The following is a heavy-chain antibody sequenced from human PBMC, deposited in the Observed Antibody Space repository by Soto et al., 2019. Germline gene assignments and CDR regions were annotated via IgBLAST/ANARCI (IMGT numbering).Heavy chain of an antibody. V-gene: IGHV3-23*01. D-gene: IGHD4-17*01. J-gene: IGHJ3*01. CDR3: SKFLINDYVGDAYHL. CDR1: GFTFNNYA. CDR2: ISPNGDST. Sequence: PGGSLRLSCAASGFTFNNYAMNWVRQAPGRGLEWVSIISPNGDSTYYADSVKGRFTISRDNSQNTVFLQMNSLRAEDTAIYFCSKFLINDYVGDAYHLWGQGTLVTVSS.